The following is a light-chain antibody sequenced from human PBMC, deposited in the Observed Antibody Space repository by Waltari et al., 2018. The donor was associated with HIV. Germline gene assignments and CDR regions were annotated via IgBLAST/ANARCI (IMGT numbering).Light chain of an antibody. V-gene: IGLV2-14*01. J-gene: IGLJ2*01. Sequence: QSVLTQPASVSGSPGQSLTLSCTGPTNDIGSYNYVSWYQHSPDTAPKLIIYEVSNRPAGVASRFSGSKSGNTSSLTISGLQAEDEAYYHGSSYSRGALLFGGGTKVTVL. CDR2: EVS. CDR3: SSYSRGALL. CDR1: TNDIGSYNY.